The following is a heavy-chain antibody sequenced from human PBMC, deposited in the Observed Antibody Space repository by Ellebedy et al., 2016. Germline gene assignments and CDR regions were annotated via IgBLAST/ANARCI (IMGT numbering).Heavy chain of an antibody. CDR3: AKLVGATKA. CDR2: IYTSGST. J-gene: IGHJ5*02. V-gene: IGHV4-61*02. CDR1: GASISSGSYY. Sequence: SETLSLXXTVSGASISSGSYYWSWIRQPAGKGLEWIGRIYTSGSTNYNPSLKSRVTMSVDTSKNQFSLKLSSVTAADTAVYYCAKLVGATKAWGQGTLVTVSS. D-gene: IGHD1-26*01.